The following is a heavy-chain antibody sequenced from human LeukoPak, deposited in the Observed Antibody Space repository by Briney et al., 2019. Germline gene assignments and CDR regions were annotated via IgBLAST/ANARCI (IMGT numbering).Heavy chain of an antibody. D-gene: IGHD5-12*01. CDR1: GFTFSSYW. Sequence: HPGGSLRLSCAASGFTFSSYWMSWVRQAPGKGLEWVANIKQDGSEKDYVDSVKGRFTISRDNAKNSLYLQMNSLRAEDTAVYYCARDWLRAGRGADYWGQGTLVTVSS. CDR3: ARDWLRAGRGADY. V-gene: IGHV3-7*01. CDR2: IKQDGSEK. J-gene: IGHJ4*02.